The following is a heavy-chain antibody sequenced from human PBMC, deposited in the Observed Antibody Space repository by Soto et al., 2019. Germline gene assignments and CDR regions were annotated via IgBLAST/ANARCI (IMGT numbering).Heavy chain of an antibody. CDR2: IYYSGST. CDR1: GGSVSTGVQY. CDR3: ARGYYTSWYWFER. V-gene: IGHV4-61*08. D-gene: IGHD6-13*01. Sequence: QVQLQESGPGLVKPSETLSLTCTVSVSGGSVSTGVQYWSWIRQPPGKGLEWIGYIYYSGSTNYNPSLKSRVTISVDTSKNQFSLKLTSVTAADTAVYYCARGYYTSWYWFERWGRGTLVTVSS. J-gene: IGHJ2*01.